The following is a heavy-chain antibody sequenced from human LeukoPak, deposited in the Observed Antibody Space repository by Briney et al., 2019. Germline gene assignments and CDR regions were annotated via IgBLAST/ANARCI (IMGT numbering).Heavy chain of an antibody. CDR2: IYTSGST. CDR3: ARQDGYNLPFDY. Sequence: SETLSLTCTVSGGSISSGSYYWSWIRQPAGKGLEWIGRIYTSGSTNYNPSLKSRVTISVDTSKNQFSLKLSSVTAADTAVYYCARQDGYNLPFDYWGQGTLVTVSS. V-gene: IGHV4-61*02. CDR1: GGSISSGSYY. D-gene: IGHD5-24*01. J-gene: IGHJ4*02.